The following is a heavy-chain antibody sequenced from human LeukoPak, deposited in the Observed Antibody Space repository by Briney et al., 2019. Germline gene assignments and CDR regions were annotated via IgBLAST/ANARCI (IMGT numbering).Heavy chain of an antibody. CDR1: GFTFSSYA. CDR2: ISYDGSNK. Sequence: GGSLRLSCAASGFTFSSYAIHWVRQAPGKGLEWVAVISYDGSNKYYADSVKGRFTISRDNSKNTLYLQMNSLRAEDTAMYYCAKSDGYWGQGTLVTVSS. CDR3: AKSDGY. J-gene: IGHJ4*02. D-gene: IGHD2-21*02. V-gene: IGHV3-30-3*01.